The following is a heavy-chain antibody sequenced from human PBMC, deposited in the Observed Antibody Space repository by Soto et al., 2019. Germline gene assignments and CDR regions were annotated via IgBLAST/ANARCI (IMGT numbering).Heavy chain of an antibody. J-gene: IGHJ1*01. D-gene: IGHD2-15*01. Sequence: ASVKVSCKASGYLFTAYSMHWVRLAPGQGLEWMGVVDPSGGSTKYAQNFQGRVTMTRDTSTTTIYMELSSLRSDDTAIYYCAREENCSGGTCYSEYFHRWGQGTLVTVSS. CDR1: GYLFTAYS. CDR2: VDPSGGST. CDR3: AREENCSGGTCYSEYFHR. V-gene: IGHV1-46*01.